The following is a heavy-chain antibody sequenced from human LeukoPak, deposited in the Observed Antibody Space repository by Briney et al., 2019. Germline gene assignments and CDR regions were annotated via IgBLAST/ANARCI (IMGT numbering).Heavy chain of an antibody. CDR1: GFTFSSYA. V-gene: IGHV3-23*01. CDR3: AKDRTVGASYWYFDL. Sequence: GGSLRLSCAASGFTFSSYAMSWVRQAPGKSLEWVSGIGGSGSRTYYADSVKGRFTISRDNSKNTLYLQMNSLRAEDTAIYYCAKDRTVGASYWYFDLWGRGTLVTVSS. D-gene: IGHD1-26*01. J-gene: IGHJ2*01. CDR2: IGGSGSRT.